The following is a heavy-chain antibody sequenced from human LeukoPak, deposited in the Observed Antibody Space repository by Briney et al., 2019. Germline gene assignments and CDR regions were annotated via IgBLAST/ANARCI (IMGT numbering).Heavy chain of an antibody. CDR3: ARDHSYCSGGSCYSLAFDF. D-gene: IGHD2-15*01. J-gene: IGHJ3*01. CDR1: GFTFSTFS. V-gene: IGHV3-21*01. Sequence: GGPLRLSCAASGFTFSTFSMNWVRQAPGKGLEWVSSISSSSGYIYYADSVKGRCTISRDNAKNSLYLQMNSLRAEDTAVYYCARDHSYCSGGSCYSLAFDFWGQGTMVTVSS. CDR2: ISSSSGYI.